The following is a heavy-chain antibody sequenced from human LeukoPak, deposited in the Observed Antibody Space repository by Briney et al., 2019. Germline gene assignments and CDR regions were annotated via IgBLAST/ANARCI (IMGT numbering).Heavy chain of an antibody. J-gene: IGHJ4*02. CDR2: IYNSGIT. CDR3: ARGGGIAARPYDF. CDR1: GGSFSGYY. V-gene: IGHV4-59*01. D-gene: IGHD6-6*01. Sequence: SETLSLTCAVYGGSFSGYYWTWIRQPPGKGLECVGYIYNSGITNYNPSLKSRVTTSVDPSKNQVSLKLSSVTAADTAVYYCARGGGIAARPYDFWGQGTLVTVSS.